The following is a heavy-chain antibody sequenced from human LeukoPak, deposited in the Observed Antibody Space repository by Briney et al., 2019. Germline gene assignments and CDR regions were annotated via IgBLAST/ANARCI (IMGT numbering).Heavy chain of an antibody. CDR2: IHYSGST. J-gene: IGHJ5*01. D-gene: IGHD3-10*01. CDR3: ARNYYGSGSYSFDS. V-gene: IGHV4-59*08. CDR1: GGSISSYY. Sequence: PSETLSLTCTVSGGSISSYYWGWIRQSPGKGLEWIGYIHYSGSTNYNPSLKSRVTMSVDTSKNQFSLKLSSVTAADTAVYYCARNYYGSGSYSFDSWGQGTLVTVSS.